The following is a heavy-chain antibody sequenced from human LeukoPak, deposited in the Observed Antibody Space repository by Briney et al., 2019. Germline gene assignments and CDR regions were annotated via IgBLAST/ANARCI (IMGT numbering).Heavy chain of an antibody. V-gene: IGHV4-34*01. J-gene: IGHJ3*02. CDR3: ARVYKNYYDSSADAFDI. D-gene: IGHD3-22*01. CDR1: GGSFSGYY. Sequence: PSETLSLTCAVYGGSFSGYYWSWIRQPPGKGLEWIGGINHSGSTNYNPSLKSRVTISVDTSKNQFSLKLSSVTAADTAVYYCARVYKNYYDSSADAFDIWGQGTMVTVSS. CDR2: INHSGST.